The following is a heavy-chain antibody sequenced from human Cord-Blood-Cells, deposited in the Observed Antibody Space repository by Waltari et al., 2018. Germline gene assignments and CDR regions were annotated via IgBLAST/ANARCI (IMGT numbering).Heavy chain of an antibody. Sequence: QVQLPQWGAGLLKPSETLSLTCAVYGGSFSGYYWSCIRQPPGKGLEWIGEINHSGSTNYNPSLKSRVTISVDTSKNQFSLKLSSVTAADTAVYYCARLPWGYCSSTSCYDAFDIWGQGTMVTVSS. CDR3: ARLPWGYCSSTSCYDAFDI. V-gene: IGHV4-34*01. CDR1: GGSFSGYY. D-gene: IGHD2-2*01. J-gene: IGHJ3*02. CDR2: INHSGST.